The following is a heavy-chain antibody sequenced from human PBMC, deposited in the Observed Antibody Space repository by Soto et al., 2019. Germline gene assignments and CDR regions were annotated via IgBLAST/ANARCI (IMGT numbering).Heavy chain of an antibody. CDR3: ARDLRITGTAEGLDY. J-gene: IGHJ4*02. CDR1: GFTFSSYA. V-gene: IGHV3-30-3*01. D-gene: IGHD1-20*01. CDR2: ISYDGSNK. Sequence: GGSLRLSCAASGFTFSSYAMHWVRQAPGKGLEWVAVISYDGSNKYYADSVKGRFTISRDNSKNTLYLQVNSLRAEDTAVYYCARDLRITGTAEGLDYWGQGTLVTVSS.